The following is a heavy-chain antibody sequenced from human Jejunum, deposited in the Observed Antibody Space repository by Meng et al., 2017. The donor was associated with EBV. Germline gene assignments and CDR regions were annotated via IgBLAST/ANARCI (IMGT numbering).Heavy chain of an antibody. D-gene: IGHD3-22*01. CDR3: AKESSATKFFDY. Sequence: EVQLLEPGGGLVQPGGSLRLSWAAAGFTFSTSDMSWVRQAPGMGLQWFSGITYSGGTTYYADSVKGRFTISRDNSKNTVSLQMNSLRAEDTAVYYCAKESSATKFFDYWGQGTLVTVSS. CDR1: GFTFSTSD. J-gene: IGHJ4*02. CDR2: ITYSGGTT. V-gene: IGHV3-23*01.